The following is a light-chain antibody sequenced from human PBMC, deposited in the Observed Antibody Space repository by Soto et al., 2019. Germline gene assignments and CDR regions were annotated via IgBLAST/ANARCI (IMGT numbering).Light chain of an antibody. J-gene: IGLJ3*02. Sequence: QSALTQPASVSGSPGQSITISCTGSSSDLGTYNYVSWYQLHPGKAPKLMIYEVTNRPSGVSNRFSGSKSGNTASLTISGLQPEDEADYFCSSYTSTSTLWVFGGGTQLTVL. V-gene: IGLV2-14*01. CDR1: SSDLGTYNY. CDR3: SSYTSTSTLWV. CDR2: EVT.